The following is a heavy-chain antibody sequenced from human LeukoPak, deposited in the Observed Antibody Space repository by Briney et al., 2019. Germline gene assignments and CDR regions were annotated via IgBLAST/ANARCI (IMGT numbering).Heavy chain of an antibody. Sequence: GGSLRLSCAASGFTFSNYNMNCVREPPGKGLQGFSYISSSSNIIYYADSAKGRFTISRDNAKNSLFLQMNSLRAEDTAVYYCARDFAREFTIDYWGQGTLVTVSS. CDR3: ARDFAREFTIDY. CDR2: ISSSSNII. D-gene: IGHD3-10*01. CDR1: GFTFSNYN. V-gene: IGHV3-48*01. J-gene: IGHJ4*02.